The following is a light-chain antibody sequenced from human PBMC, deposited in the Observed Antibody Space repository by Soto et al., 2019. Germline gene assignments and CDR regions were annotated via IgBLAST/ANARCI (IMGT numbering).Light chain of an antibody. Sequence: DIQMTQSPSTLSASVGDRVTITCRASQSISSWLAWYQQKPGTAPKLLIYRASSLETGVPSRFSGSGSGAGFTLAISSLQPDDFATYYCQHYDTYSGTFGHGTEVDIK. CDR2: RAS. CDR3: QHYDTYSGT. J-gene: IGKJ3*01. V-gene: IGKV1-5*03. CDR1: QSISSW.